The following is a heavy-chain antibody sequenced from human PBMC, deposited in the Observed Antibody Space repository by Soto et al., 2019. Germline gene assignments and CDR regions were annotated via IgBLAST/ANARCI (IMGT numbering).Heavy chain of an antibody. V-gene: IGHV4-59*01. Sequence: SETLSLTCTVSGGSISDYYWSWIRQPPGQGLEWIGYISYSGSTNYNPSLTSRLTISVDTSTDQFSLKLNSVTAADTAVYFCARHLVHPTTGKFEHWGQGILVTVSS. D-gene: IGHD1-1*01. CDR1: GGSISDYY. J-gene: IGHJ4*02. CDR3: ARHLVHPTTGKFEH. CDR2: ISYSGST.